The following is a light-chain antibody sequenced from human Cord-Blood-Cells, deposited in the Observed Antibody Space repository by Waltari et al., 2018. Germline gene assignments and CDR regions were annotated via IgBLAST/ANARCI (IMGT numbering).Light chain of an antibody. CDR3: QQYNSYSLT. CDR1: QSISSW. J-gene: IGKJ4*01. Sequence: DIQVTQSPFTLSASVGYRVTITCRASQSISSWLAWYQQKPGKAPKLLFYKASSLESGVPSRFSGSGSGTEFTLTISSLQPDDFATYYCQQYNSYSLTFGGGTKVEIK. V-gene: IGKV1-5*03. CDR2: KAS.